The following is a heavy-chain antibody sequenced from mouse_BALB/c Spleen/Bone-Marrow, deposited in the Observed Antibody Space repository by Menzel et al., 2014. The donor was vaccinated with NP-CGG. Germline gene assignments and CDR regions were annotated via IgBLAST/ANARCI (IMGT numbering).Heavy chain of an antibody. Sequence: VHLVESGAELVKPGASVKLSCKASGYTFTSYWMHWVKQRPGQGLEWIGEINPSNGRTNYNEKFKSKATLTVDKSSSTAYMQLSSLTSEDSAVYYCARDYDYWYFDVWGAGTTATVSS. CDR2: INPSNGRT. CDR1: GYTFTSYW. D-gene: IGHD2-4*01. CDR3: ARDYDYWYFDV. V-gene: IGHV1S81*02. J-gene: IGHJ1*01.